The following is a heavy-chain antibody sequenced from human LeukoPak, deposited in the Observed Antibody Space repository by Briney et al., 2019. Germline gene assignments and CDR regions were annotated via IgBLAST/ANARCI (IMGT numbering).Heavy chain of an antibody. CDR3: ASNLYGDYSWFDP. D-gene: IGHD4-17*01. CDR1: GGTFSSYA. CDR2: INPNSGGT. J-gene: IGHJ5*02. Sequence: GASVKVSCKASGGTFSSYAISWVRQAPGQGLEWMGWINPNSGGTNYAQKFQGRVTMTRDTSISTAYMELSRLRSDDTAVYYCASNLYGDYSWFDPWGQGTLVTVSS. V-gene: IGHV1-2*02.